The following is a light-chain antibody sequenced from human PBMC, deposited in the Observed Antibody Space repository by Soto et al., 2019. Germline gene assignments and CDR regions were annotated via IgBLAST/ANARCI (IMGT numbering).Light chain of an antibody. CDR3: QQYDKWPET. Sequence: EVVMTQSPATVSVSPGERGTLSCRASQSVSTNLAWYQQKPGQAPRLLIYGASGRATAIPARFSGSGSGTEFTLTISSLQSEDCAIYYCQQYDKWPETFGQGTKVEIK. CDR2: GAS. V-gene: IGKV3D-15*01. CDR1: QSVSTN. J-gene: IGKJ1*01.